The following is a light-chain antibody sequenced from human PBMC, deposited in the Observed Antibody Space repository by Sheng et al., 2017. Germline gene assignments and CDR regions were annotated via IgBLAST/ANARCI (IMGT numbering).Light chain of an antibody. J-gene: IGKJ1*01. V-gene: IGKV1-5*03. CDR3: QQYNSYPWT. CDR1: QSISSW. Sequence: DIQMTQSPSTLSASVGDRVTITCRASQSISSWLAWYQQKPGKAPKLLIYKASSLEMGSHQGSAAVDLGQNSLSPSAACSLMILQLINCQQYNSYPWTFGQGTKVEIK. CDR2: KAS.